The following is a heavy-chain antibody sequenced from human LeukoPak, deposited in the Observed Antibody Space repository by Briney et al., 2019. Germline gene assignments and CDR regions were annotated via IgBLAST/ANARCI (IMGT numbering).Heavy chain of an antibody. CDR3: AKCVTGWPNWFDP. Sequence: GGPLRLSCAASGFTVSSNYLSWVRQAPGKGLEWVSLTYSGGSTYFADSVKGRFTISRDNSKNTLYLQMISLRAEDTALYYCAKCVTGWPNWFDPWGQGTLVTVSS. J-gene: IGHJ5*02. D-gene: IGHD6-19*01. V-gene: IGHV3-53*01. CDR2: TYSGGST. CDR1: GFTVSSNY.